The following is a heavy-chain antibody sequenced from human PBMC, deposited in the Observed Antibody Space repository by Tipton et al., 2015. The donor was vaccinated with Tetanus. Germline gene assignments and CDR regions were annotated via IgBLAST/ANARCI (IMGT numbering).Heavy chain of an antibody. Sequence: TLSLTCTVSGGSIRGGGYYLTWIRQPPGQGLEWIGEIHPSGITNYNPSLINRVTISADTTKKQFSLNLRSVTAADTAVYYCAGLPVGGGYSAHHYFLHWGQGTLVTVSS. CDR3: AGLPVGGGYSAHHYFLH. CDR1: GGSIRGGGYY. D-gene: IGHD4-23*01. V-gene: IGHV4-61*08. CDR2: IHPSGIT. J-gene: IGHJ4*02.